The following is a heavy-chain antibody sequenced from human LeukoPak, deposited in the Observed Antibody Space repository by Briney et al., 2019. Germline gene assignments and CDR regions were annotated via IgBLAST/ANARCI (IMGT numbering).Heavy chain of an antibody. CDR3: ARWDDRGKYFDY. Sequence: SETLSLTCTVSGGSLSSYYWSWLRQPPGKGLEWIGYIYYSGSTNYNPSLKSRVTISVDTSKNQFSLKLSSVTAADTAVYYCARWDDRGKYFDYWGQGTLVTVSS. CDR2: IYYSGST. CDR1: GGSLSSYY. V-gene: IGHV4-59*01. J-gene: IGHJ4*02. D-gene: IGHD3-22*01.